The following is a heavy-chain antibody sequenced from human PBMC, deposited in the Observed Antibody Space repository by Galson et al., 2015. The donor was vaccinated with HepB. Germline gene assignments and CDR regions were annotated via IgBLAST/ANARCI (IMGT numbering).Heavy chain of an antibody. CDR1: GFTFSNAW. Sequence: SLRLSCAASGFTFSNAWMSWVRQAPGKGLEWVGRIKSKTDGGTTDYAAPVKGRFTISRDDPKNTLYLQMNSLKTEDTAVYYCTTDPGYYYYDSSGHPRPFDYWGQGTLVTVSS. CDR2: IKSKTDGGTT. J-gene: IGHJ4*02. CDR3: TTDPGYYYYDSSGHPRPFDY. V-gene: IGHV3-15*01. D-gene: IGHD3-22*01.